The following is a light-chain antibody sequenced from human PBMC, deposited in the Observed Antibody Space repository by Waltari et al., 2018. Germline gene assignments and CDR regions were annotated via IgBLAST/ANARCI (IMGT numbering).Light chain of an antibody. Sequence: VMTQSPATLSVSPGERATLSCRASQSVSSNVAWYQQKPGQAPRLLIYGAYTRANGIPATFSGWGSGTEFTLTISSLQSEDFAVYYCQQYNNWPITFGQGTRLEIK. CDR3: QQYNNWPIT. V-gene: IGKV3-15*01. J-gene: IGKJ5*01. CDR1: QSVSSN. CDR2: GAY.